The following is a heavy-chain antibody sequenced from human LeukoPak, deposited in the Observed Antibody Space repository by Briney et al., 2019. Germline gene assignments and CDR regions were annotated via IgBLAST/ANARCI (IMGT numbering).Heavy chain of an antibody. CDR1: GFTFSTYG. CDR2: ISHTSSAI. V-gene: IGHV3-48*02. D-gene: IGHD3-9*01. CDR3: VRASHTGYDY. J-gene: IGHJ4*02. Sequence: GGSLRLSCAASGFTFSTYGMNWVRQSPGKGLEWVSYISHTSSAIYYADSVKGRFTISRDNAKNSLYLQMNSLRDEDTAVYYCVRASHTGYDYWGQGTLVTVSS.